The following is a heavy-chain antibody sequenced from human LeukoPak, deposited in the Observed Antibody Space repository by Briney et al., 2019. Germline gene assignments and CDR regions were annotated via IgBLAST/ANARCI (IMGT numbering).Heavy chain of an antibody. CDR2: IYTSGST. CDR3: ARDPYRSSSSCYTNWFDP. Sequence: SETLSLTCTVSGGSISSYYWSWIRHPAGKGLEWIGRIYTSGSTNYNPSLKSRVTMSVDTSKNQFSLKLSSVTAADTAVYYCARDPYRSSSSCYTNWFDPWGQGTLVTVSS. CDR1: GGSISSYY. J-gene: IGHJ5*02. D-gene: IGHD2-2*02. V-gene: IGHV4-4*07.